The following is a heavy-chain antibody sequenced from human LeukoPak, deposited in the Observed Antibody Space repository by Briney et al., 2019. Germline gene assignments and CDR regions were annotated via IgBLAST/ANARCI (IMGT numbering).Heavy chain of an antibody. V-gene: IGHV1-46*01. Sequence: ASVKVSFKASGYTFTSYYMHWVRQAPGQGLEWMGIINPSGGSTSYAQKFQGRVTMTRDTSTSTVYMELSSLRSEDTAVYYCARDRGSKRVAYCGGDCYIGYFDLWGRGTLVTVSS. CDR2: INPSGGST. D-gene: IGHD2-21*02. CDR3: ARDRGSKRVAYCGGDCYIGYFDL. J-gene: IGHJ2*01. CDR1: GYTFTSYY.